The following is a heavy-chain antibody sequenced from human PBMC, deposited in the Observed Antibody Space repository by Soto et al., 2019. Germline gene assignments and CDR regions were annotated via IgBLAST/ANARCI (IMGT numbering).Heavy chain of an antibody. CDR1: GGSISSYY. CDR2: IYYRGST. CDR3: AGTEGYSSGWPPGNWCDP. J-gene: IGHJ5*02. V-gene: IGHV4-59*01. Sequence: SVTLSLTCTVAGGSISSYYWSWIRHPPGKELEWIGYIYYRGSTNYNPSLKSRVTISVDTSKNQFSLKLSSVTAADTAVYYCAGTEGYSSGWPPGNWCDPWRQGTLVTVSS. D-gene: IGHD6-19*01.